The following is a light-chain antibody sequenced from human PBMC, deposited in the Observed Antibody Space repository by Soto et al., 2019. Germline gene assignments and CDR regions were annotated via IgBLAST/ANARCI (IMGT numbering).Light chain of an antibody. V-gene: IGKV1-5*01. J-gene: IGKJ2*01. Sequence: DIRVTQSPSTLSASVGDRVTIACRASQTISSWLAWYQQKPGKAPKLLIYDASTLESGVPSRFSGSGSGTEFTLTISILQPDDFTTYYCQQYNSYSTFGQGTKVEIK. CDR2: DAS. CDR1: QTISSW. CDR3: QQYNSYST.